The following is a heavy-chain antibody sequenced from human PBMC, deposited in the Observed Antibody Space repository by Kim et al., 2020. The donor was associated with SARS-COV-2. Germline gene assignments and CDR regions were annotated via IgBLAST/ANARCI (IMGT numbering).Heavy chain of an antibody. CDR3: ARGPPYSWSDWESLDN. CDR2: IKSKTDSDAT. J-gene: IGHJ3*02. CDR1: GFTLGSAA. Sequence: GGSLRLSCAASGFTLGSAAMHWVRQASGKGLEWVGRIKSKTDSDATNYAASVKGRFTISRDDSKNTAYLQMNSLKTEDTAVYYCARGPPYSWSDWESLDNWGQGTMVTVSS. D-gene: IGHD1-26*01. V-gene: IGHV3-73*01.